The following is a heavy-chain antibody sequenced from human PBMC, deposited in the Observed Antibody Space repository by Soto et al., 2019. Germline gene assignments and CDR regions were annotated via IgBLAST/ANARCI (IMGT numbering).Heavy chain of an antibody. V-gene: IGHV1-18*01. Sequence: SVKVSCEACGYRFTRYGISWVRQAPGQGLEWMGWISAYNGSTNYAQKLQGRVTMTTDTSTSTAYMELRSLRSDDTAVYYCARVIAVAASGWFDPWGQGTLVTVSS. J-gene: IGHJ5*02. CDR1: GYRFTRYG. CDR2: ISAYNGST. D-gene: IGHD6-19*01. CDR3: ARVIAVAASGWFDP.